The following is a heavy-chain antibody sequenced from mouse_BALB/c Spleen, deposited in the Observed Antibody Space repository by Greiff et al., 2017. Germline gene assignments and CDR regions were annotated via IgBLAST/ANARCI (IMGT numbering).Heavy chain of an antibody. CDR3: ARHEAGTYYFDY. Sequence: EVKVVESGGDLVKPGGSLKLSCAASGFTFSSYGMSWVRQTPDKRLEWVATISSGGSYTYYPDSVKGRFTISRDNAKNTLYLQMSSLKSEDTAMYYCARHEAGTYYFDYWGQGTTLTVSS. CDR2: ISSGGSYT. V-gene: IGHV5-6*01. D-gene: IGHD2-14*01. J-gene: IGHJ2*01. CDR1: GFTFSSYG.